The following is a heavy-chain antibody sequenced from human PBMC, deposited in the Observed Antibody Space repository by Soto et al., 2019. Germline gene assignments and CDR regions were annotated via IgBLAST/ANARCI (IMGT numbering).Heavy chain of an antibody. V-gene: IGHV4-59*01. CDR3: ARGYYDSRGQSNTFDI. J-gene: IGHJ3*02. Sequence: SETLSLTCTVSGASISSSYWSWIRQSPGKGLEWIAYVYYSGSTNYNPSLKSRVTISVDTSKNQFSLKLSSVTAADTAVYYCARGYYDSRGQSNTFDIWGQGTMVTVSS. D-gene: IGHD3-22*01. CDR1: GASISSSY. CDR2: VYYSGST.